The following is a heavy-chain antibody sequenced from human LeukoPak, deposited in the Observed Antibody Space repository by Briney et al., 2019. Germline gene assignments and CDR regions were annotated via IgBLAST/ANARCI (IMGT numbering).Heavy chain of an antibody. CDR3: AIEYYDFWSGPELDY. Sequence: GGSLRLSCAASGFTFSSYAMSWVRQAPGKGLEWVSAISGSGGSTYYADSVKGRFTISRDNSKNTLYLQMNSLRAEDTAVYYCAIEYYDFWSGPELDYWGQGTLVTVSS. D-gene: IGHD3-3*01. V-gene: IGHV3-23*01. CDR2: ISGSGGST. CDR1: GFTFSSYA. J-gene: IGHJ4*02.